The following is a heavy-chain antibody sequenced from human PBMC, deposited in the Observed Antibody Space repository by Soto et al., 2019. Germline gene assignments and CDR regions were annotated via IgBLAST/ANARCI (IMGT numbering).Heavy chain of an antibody. CDR1: GYTFTSYG. Sequence: QVQLVQSGAEVKKPGASVKVSCKGSGYTFTSYGISWVRQAPGQGLEWMGWISPYNGNTNYAQNLXXRXTXNTDTSTSKAYMELRSLRSDDTAMYYCARDRSSSDYWGQGTLVTVSS. V-gene: IGHV1-18*01. CDR3: ARDRSSSDY. J-gene: IGHJ4*02. CDR2: ISPYNGNT.